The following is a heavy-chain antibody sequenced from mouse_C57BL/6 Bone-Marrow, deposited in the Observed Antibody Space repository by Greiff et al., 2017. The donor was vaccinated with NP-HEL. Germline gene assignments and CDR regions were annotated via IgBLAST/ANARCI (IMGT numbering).Heavy chain of an antibody. J-gene: IGHJ2*01. D-gene: IGHD1-1*01. V-gene: IGHV1-64*01. CDR2: IHPNSGST. Sequence: VKLMESGAELVKPGASVKLSCKASGYTFTSYWMHWVKQRPGQGLEWIGMIHPNSGSTNYNEKFKSKATLTVDKSSSTAYMQLSSLTSEDSAVYYCANYYGVEYWGQGTTLTVSS. CDR1: GYTFTSYW. CDR3: ANYYGVEY.